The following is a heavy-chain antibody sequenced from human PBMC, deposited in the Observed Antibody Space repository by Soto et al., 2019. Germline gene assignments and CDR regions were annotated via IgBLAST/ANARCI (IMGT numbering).Heavy chain of an antibody. Sequence: QVQLQQWGAGLLKPSETLSLTCAVYGGSFSGYYWSWIRQPPGKGLEWTGEITHIGNTNYNPALRILMTISLDTAKQQFSLGLSLGTGPDSASLCWWARLRGFITVGQFPHPFDYWGQGTLVTVSS. CDR3: WARLRGFITVGQFPHPFDY. D-gene: IGHD1-20*01. CDR1: GGSFSGYY. CDR2: ITHIGNT. J-gene: IGHJ4*02. V-gene: IGHV4-34*01.